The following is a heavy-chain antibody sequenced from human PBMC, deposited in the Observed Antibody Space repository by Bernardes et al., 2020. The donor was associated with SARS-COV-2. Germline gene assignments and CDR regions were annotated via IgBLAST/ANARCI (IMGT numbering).Heavy chain of an antibody. CDR2: INTNTGNP. V-gene: IGHV7-4-1*02. J-gene: IGHJ3*02. CDR3: ARGGVYYDSSGYHDAFDI. CDR1: GYTFTSYA. D-gene: IGHD3-22*01. Sequence: SVKVSCKASGYTFTSYAMNWVRQAPGQGLEWMGWINTNTGNPTYAQGFTGRFVFSLDTSVSTAYLQISSLKAEDTAVYYCARGGVYYDSSGYHDAFDIWGQGTMVTVSS.